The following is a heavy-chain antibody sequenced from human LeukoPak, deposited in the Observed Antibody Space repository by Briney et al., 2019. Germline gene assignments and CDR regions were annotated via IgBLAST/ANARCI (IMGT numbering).Heavy chain of an antibody. D-gene: IGHD5-18*01. CDR1: GFTFTTYW. J-gene: IGHJ6*02. CDR3: ARDAVDTANAV. Sequence: GGSLRLSCAASGFTFTTYWMHWVRQAPGKGLVWVSHINSDGSITSYADSVKGRFTISRDNAKNTLYLQMNSLRAEDTAVYYCARDAVDTANAVWGQGTTVTVS. CDR2: INSDGSIT. V-gene: IGHV3-74*01.